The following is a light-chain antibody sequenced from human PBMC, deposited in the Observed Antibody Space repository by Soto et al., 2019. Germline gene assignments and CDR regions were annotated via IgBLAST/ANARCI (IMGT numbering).Light chain of an antibody. CDR2: AAS. V-gene: IGKV1-27*01. CDR3: QEYNSSPWT. J-gene: IGKJ1*01. Sequence: DIQMTQSPSSLSASVGDRVTITCRASQGISNFLAWYQQKPGKVPKLLIYAASTLQSGVPSRFSGSGSGTDFTLTITILQPEDVATYYCQEYNSSPWTFVQGTKVEIK. CDR1: QGISNF.